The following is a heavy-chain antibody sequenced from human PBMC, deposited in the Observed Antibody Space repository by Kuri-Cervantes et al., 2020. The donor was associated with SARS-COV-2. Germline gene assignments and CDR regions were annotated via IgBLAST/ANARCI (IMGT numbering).Heavy chain of an antibody. Sequence: SQTLSLTCGVSGYPISSGYNWGWIRQPPGKGLEWIGSIYHTGTTSYKSSLKSRVTISADTSKNQFSLKLTSVTAADTAVYYCARDLQKWEQPEYWGQGALVTVSS. CDR1: GYPISSGYN. CDR3: ARDLQKWEQPEY. CDR2: IYHTGTT. V-gene: IGHV4-38-2*02. J-gene: IGHJ4*02. D-gene: IGHD1-26*01.